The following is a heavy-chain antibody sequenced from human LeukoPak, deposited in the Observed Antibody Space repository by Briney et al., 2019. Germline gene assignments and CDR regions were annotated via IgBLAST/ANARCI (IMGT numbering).Heavy chain of an antibody. Sequence: GGSLRLSCAASGFTFSTYGMHWVRQAPGKGLEWVAVISYDGSNEYFVDSVKGRFTISRDNSRNILFLQMNSLRPEDTAVYYCARDLGVGAYLLFDYISSGLDSWGQGTLVTVSS. CDR1: GFTFSTYG. J-gene: IGHJ4*02. CDR3: ARDLGVGAYLLFDYISSGLDS. CDR2: ISYDGSNE. V-gene: IGHV3-30*03. D-gene: IGHD6-6*01.